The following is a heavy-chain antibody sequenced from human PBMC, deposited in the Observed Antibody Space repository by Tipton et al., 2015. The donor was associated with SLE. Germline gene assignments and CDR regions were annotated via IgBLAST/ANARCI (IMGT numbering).Heavy chain of an antibody. CDR3: ARLKGRLELPGYHYYMDV. CDR1: AGSITSSSYY. Sequence: TLSLTCIVSAGSITSSSYYWAWIRQPPGKGLEWIGTIYHSGSTYYNPSLKSRVTISVDTSKNQFSLKLRSVTAADTAVYYCARLKGRLELPGYHYYMDVWGKGTTVTVSS. V-gene: IGHV4-39*01. D-gene: IGHD1-7*01. J-gene: IGHJ6*03. CDR2: IYHSGST.